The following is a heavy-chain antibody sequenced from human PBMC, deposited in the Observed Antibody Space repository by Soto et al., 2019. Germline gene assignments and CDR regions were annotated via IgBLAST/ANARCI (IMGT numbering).Heavy chain of an antibody. Sequence: PGESLKISCKGSGYSFTSYWISWVCQMPVKGLEWMGRIDPSDSYTNYSPSFQGHVTISADKSISTAYLQWSSLKASDTAMYYCARLVRGVIITEVLDWGQGTLVTVSS. D-gene: IGHD3-10*01. CDR2: IDPSDSYT. CDR1: GYSFTSYW. V-gene: IGHV5-10-1*01. CDR3: ARLVRGVIITEVLD. J-gene: IGHJ4*02.